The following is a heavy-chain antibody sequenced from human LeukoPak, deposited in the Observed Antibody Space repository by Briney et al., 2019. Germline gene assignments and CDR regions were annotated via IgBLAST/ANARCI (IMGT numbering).Heavy chain of an antibody. Sequence: SQTLSLTCTVSGGSISSGGYYWSWIRQPPGKGLEWIGYIYYSGSTNYNPSLKSRVTISVDTSKNQFSLKLSSVTAADTAVYYCARRVYSGYDDYWGQGTLVTVSS. CDR2: IYYSGST. CDR3: ARRVYSGYDDY. V-gene: IGHV4-61*08. CDR1: GGSISSGGYY. J-gene: IGHJ4*02. D-gene: IGHD5-12*01.